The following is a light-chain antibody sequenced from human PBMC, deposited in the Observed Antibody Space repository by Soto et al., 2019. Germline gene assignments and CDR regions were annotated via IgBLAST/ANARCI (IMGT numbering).Light chain of an antibody. V-gene: IGKV3D-20*02. J-gene: IGKJ5*01. CDR2: DAS. Sequence: EIVLTQSPGTLSLSPGERATLSCRASQSVSSSHLAWYQQKPGQAPRLLIYDASNRATGIPARFSGSGSGTDFTLTISSLEAEDFAVYYCQQRSIWPLTFGQGTRLEIK. CDR1: QSVSSSH. CDR3: QQRSIWPLT.